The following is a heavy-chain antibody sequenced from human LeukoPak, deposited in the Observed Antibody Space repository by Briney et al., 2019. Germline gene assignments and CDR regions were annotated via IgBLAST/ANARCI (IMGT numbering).Heavy chain of an antibody. D-gene: IGHD5-24*01. CDR1: GFTFSSYS. Sequence: GSLRLSCAASGFTFSSYSMNWVRQAPGKGLEWVSYISNIDNTVYYADSVKGRFTISRDNAKKSLYLQMNSLRAEDTAVYYCARCRDGIVFDYWGQGALVTVSS. CDR3: ARCRDGIVFDY. J-gene: IGHJ4*02. CDR2: ISNIDNTV. V-gene: IGHV3-48*04.